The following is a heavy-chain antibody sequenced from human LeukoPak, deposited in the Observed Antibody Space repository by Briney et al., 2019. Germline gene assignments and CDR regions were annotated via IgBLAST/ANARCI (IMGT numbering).Heavy chain of an antibody. V-gene: IGHV3-7*01. J-gene: IGHJ5*02. Sequence: GGSLRLSCAASGFTFSSYWTSWVRQAPGKGLEWVANIKQDGSEKYYVDSVKGRFTISRDNAKNSLYLQMNSLRAEDTAVYYCARELNAYYDFWSGPENWFDPWGQGTLVTVSS. D-gene: IGHD3-3*01. CDR1: GFTFSSYW. CDR2: IKQDGSEK. CDR3: ARELNAYYDFWSGPENWFDP.